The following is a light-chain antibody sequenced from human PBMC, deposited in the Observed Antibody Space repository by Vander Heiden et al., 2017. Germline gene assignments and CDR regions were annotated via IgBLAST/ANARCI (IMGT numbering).Light chain of an antibody. Sequence: DIQMTQSPSSLSASVGDRVTITCRASQSISSYLNWYQQKPGKAPKLLIYAASSLQSGVPSRCRGSGSGTDYTRTISSLQPEDFATDDWQQSYRTSPLTFGGGTKVEIK. V-gene: IGKV1-39*01. CDR2: AAS. J-gene: IGKJ4*01. CDR3: QQSYRTSPLT. CDR1: QSISSY.